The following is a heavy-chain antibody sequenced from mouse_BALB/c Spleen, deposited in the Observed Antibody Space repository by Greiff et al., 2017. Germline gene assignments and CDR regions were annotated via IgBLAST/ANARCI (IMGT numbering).Heavy chain of an antibody. CDR2: IWSGGST. V-gene: IGHV2-4-1*01. CDR1: GFSLTSYG. Sequence: VQLQESGPGLVQPSQSLSITCTVSGFSLTSYGVHWVRQTPGKGLEWLGVIWSGGSTDYNAAFISRLSISKDNSKCQVFFKMNSLQADDTAIYYCARKGDGYYAMDYWGQGTSVTVSS. CDR3: ARKGDGYYAMDY. D-gene: IGHD3-3*01. J-gene: IGHJ4*01.